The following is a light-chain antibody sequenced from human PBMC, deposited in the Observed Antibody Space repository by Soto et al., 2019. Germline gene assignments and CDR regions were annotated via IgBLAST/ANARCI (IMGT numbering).Light chain of an antibody. Sequence: QSALTQPRSVSGSPGQSVTISCTGTRSDVGDYDFVSWYQQYPGKVPRVILYDVRKRPSGVPDRFSGSKSGNTASLTISGLQTDDEADYYCCSYAGRYSYVFGTGTKLT. V-gene: IGLV2-11*01. CDR1: RSDVGDYDF. J-gene: IGLJ1*01. CDR2: DVR. CDR3: CSYAGRYSYV.